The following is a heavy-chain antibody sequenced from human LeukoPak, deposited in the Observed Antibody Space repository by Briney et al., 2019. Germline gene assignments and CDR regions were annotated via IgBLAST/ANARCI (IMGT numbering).Heavy chain of an antibody. CDR1: GFTFSSYW. CDR2: IEQDGSEK. V-gene: IGHV3-7*01. Sequence: GGSLRLSCAASGFTFSSYWMSWVRQAPGKGLECVANIEQDGSEKYYVDSVRGRFTLSRDNAQNSLYLQMNSLRVEDTAVYYCATSAARAIESWGQGTLVTVSS. J-gene: IGHJ4*02. D-gene: IGHD6-25*01. CDR3: ATSAARAIES.